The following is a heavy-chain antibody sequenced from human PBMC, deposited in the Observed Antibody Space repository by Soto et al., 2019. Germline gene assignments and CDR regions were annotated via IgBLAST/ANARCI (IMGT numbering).Heavy chain of an antibody. Sequence: QVQLQQWGAGLLKPSETLSLTCAVYGGSFSGYYWSWIRQPPGKGLEWIGEINHSGSTNYNPSLKSRVTISVDTSKNQFSLTLSSVTAADTAVYYCARAVPVAATLGGAFDIWGQGTMVTVSS. CDR2: INHSGST. J-gene: IGHJ3*02. D-gene: IGHD2-15*01. V-gene: IGHV4-34*01. CDR1: GGSFSGYY. CDR3: ARAVPVAATLGGAFDI.